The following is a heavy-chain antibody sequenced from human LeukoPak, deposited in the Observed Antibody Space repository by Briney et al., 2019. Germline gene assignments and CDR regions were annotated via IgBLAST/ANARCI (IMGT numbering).Heavy chain of an antibody. CDR3: ARGVYIAAAQYGY. CDR2: IYYSGTT. D-gene: IGHD6-13*01. Sequence: PSETLSLTCTVSGGSISSYYWSWIRQPPGKGLEWIGYIYYSGTTNYNPSLKSRVTISVDTSKDQFSLKLSSVTAADTAVYYCARGVYIAAAQYGYWGQGTLVSVSS. V-gene: IGHV4-59*01. J-gene: IGHJ4*02. CDR1: GGSISSYY.